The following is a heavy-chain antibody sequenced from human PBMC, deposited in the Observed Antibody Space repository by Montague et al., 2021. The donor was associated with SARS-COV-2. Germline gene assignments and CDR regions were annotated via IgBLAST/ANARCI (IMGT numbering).Heavy chain of an antibody. D-gene: IGHD2-2*02. CDR2: IHHGGST. CDR1: GGSFSGYS. J-gene: IGHJ6*03. V-gene: IGHV4-34*01. CDR3: GRLGEGVVPAPILGVGPYYSYFYMGV. Sequence: SETLSLTCAVYGGSFSGYSWNWIRQHPGKGLEWIGEIHHGGSTNYNPSLKSRVTISVDTSKNQFSLKLNSVAAADTAVYYCGRLGEGVVPAPILGVGPYYSYFYMGVWGKGATVTVSS.